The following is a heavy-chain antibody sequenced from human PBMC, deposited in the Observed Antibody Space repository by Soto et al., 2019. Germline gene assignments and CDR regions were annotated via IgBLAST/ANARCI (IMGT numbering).Heavy chain of an antibody. CDR3: ARDYGYSSSGYHYGMDV. CDR1: GYTFTSYG. CDR2: ISAYNGNT. Sequence: GASVKVSCKASGYTFTSYGISWVRQAPGQGLEWIGWISAYNGNTNYAQKLQGRVTMTTDTYTSTAYMELRSLRSDDTAVYYCARDYGYSSSGYHYGMDVWGQGTTVTVSS. D-gene: IGHD6-13*01. V-gene: IGHV1-18*04. J-gene: IGHJ6*02.